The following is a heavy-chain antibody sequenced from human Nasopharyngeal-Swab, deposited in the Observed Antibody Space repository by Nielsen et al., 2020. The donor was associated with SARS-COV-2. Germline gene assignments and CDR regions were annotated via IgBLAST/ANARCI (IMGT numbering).Heavy chain of an antibody. CDR2: ISGSGGST. D-gene: IGHD3-22*01. CDR3: AKAARITMTVVYDY. Sequence: WIRQPPGKGLEWVSAISGSGGSTYYADSVKGRFTISRDNSKNTLYLQMNSLRAEDTAVYYCAKAARITMTVVYDYWGQGTLVTVSS. V-gene: IGHV3-23*01. J-gene: IGHJ4*02.